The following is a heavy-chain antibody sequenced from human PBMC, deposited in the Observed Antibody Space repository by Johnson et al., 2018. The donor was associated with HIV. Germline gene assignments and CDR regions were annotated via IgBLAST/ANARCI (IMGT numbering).Heavy chain of an antibody. Sequence: VQLVESGGGVVQPGRSLRLSCAASGFTFSSYAMHWVRQAPGKGLEWVAVISCDGSNKYYRDSVKGRFTISRDNSKNMLYLQMNSLRGEDTAVYYCARGRDQYLAGGGFDIWGPGTMVTVSS. CDR3: ARGRDQYLAGGGFDI. D-gene: IGHD2-15*01. CDR1: GFTFSSYA. V-gene: IGHV3-30*04. CDR2: ISCDGSNK. J-gene: IGHJ3*02.